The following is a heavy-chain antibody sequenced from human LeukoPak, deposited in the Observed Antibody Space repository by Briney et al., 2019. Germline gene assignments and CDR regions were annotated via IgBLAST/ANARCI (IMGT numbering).Heavy chain of an antibody. CDR1: GFTFSSYS. D-gene: IGHD1-1*01. Sequence: PGGSLRLSCAASGFTFSSYSMNWVRQAPGKGLEWVSYISSSSSTIYYADSVKGRFTISRDNAKNSLYLQMNSLRAEDTAVYYCARDPVHKAFDIWGQGTMVAVSS. CDR3: ARDPVHKAFDI. J-gene: IGHJ3*02. V-gene: IGHV3-48*04. CDR2: ISSSSSTI.